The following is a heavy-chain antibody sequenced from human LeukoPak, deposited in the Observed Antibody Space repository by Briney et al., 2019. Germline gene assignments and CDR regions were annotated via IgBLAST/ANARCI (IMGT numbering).Heavy chain of an antibody. J-gene: IGHJ4*02. V-gene: IGHV3-11*06. D-gene: IGHD6-13*01. CDR1: GFIFSDYY. Sequence: GGCLRLPCAASGFIFSDYYMTWIRQAPGKGLEWLSYISGSGSDTNYADSVKGRFTTSRDNAKNSLYLQMHSLRAEDTAVYYCARVGSIAAAGTPDYWGQGTLVTVSS. CDR3: ARVGSIAAAGTPDY. CDR2: ISGSGSDT.